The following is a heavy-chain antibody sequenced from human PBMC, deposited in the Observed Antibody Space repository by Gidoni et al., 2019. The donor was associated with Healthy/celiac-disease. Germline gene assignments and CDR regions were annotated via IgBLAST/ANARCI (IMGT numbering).Heavy chain of an antibody. CDR2: IIPIFGTA. CDR1: GGTFSSYA. J-gene: IGHJ2*01. V-gene: IGHV1-69*01. D-gene: IGHD3-22*01. CDR3: AREGAYYYDSSGYYPWWYFDL. Sequence: QVQLVQPGAEVKKPGSSVKVSCKASGGTFSSYAISWVRQAPGQGLEWMGGIIPIFGTANYAQKFQGRVTITADESTSTAYMELSSLRSEDTAVYYCAREGAYYYDSSGYYPWWYFDLWGRGTLVTVSS.